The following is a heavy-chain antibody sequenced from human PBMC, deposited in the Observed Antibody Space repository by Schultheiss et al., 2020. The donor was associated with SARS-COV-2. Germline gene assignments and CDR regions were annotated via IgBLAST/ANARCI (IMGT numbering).Heavy chain of an antibody. V-gene: IGHV3-21*04. D-gene: IGHD1-20*01. Sequence: GGSLRLSCAASGFTFSSYEMNWVRQAPGKGLEWVSSISSSSSYIYYADSVKGRFTISRDNAKNSLYLQMNSLRAEDTAVYYCASSITGNDGGYWGQGTLVTVSS. J-gene: IGHJ4*02. CDR1: GFTFSSYE. CDR3: ASSITGNDGGY. CDR2: ISSSSSYI.